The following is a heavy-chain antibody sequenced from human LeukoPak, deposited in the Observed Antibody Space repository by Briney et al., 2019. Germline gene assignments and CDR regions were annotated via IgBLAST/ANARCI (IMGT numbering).Heavy chain of an antibody. D-gene: IGHD3-16*01. CDR1: GFFFRSHA. Sequence: GGSLRLSCAASGFFFRSHALHWVRQAPGQGLEWLAVISFDGKNKFYADSVKGRFTISRDNPINTMYLQMNSLRPDDTSMYYCAKADVFAAGGEEYFQNWGQGTLVTVSS. V-gene: IGHV3-30*04. CDR2: ISFDGKNK. J-gene: IGHJ1*01. CDR3: AKADVFAAGGEEYFQN.